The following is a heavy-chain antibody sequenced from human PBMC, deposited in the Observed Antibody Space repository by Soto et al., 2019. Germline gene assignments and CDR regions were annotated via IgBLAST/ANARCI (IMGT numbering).Heavy chain of an antibody. Sequence: PXGSLRLSCTASGFTFGNYAMNWVRQAPGKGLEWISSISDPGTSTYYANSVKGRFSMSRDNSKNTLFLQMNRLRADDTAVYFYAKSLVTPSDAFDLWGRGTLVTVSS. CDR2: ISDPGTST. CDR3: AKSLVTPSDAFDL. J-gene: IGHJ3*01. V-gene: IGHV3-23*01. CDR1: GFTFGNYA. D-gene: IGHD2-21*02.